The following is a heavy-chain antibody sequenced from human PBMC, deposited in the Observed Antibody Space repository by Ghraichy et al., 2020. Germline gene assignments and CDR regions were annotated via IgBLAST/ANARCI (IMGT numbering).Heavy chain of an antibody. V-gene: IGHV3-48*02. J-gene: IGHJ4*02. D-gene: IGHD6-19*01. CDR1: GFTFSSYS. CDR3: ARAAAVAGLSRWRFDT. Sequence: LSLTCAASGFTFSSYSMNWVRQAPGKGLEWVSYIHSSSTSSIFHADSVKGRFTISRDNAQNSLYLQMNNVRDEDTAVYYCARAAAVAGLSRWRFDTWGQASLVTVS. CDR2: IHSSSTSSI.